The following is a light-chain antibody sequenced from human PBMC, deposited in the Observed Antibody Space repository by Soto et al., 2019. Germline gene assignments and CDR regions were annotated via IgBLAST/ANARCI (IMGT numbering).Light chain of an antibody. J-gene: IGLJ1*01. CDR1: SSDVGGYNC. CDR3: AAWDDSLSGYV. V-gene: IGLV2-11*01. CDR2: DVT. Sequence: QSVLTQPRSVSGSPGQSVTISCTGTSSDVGGYNCVSWYQQHPGKAPQLIIYDVTQRPSGVPDRFSGSKSGNTASLSISGLQAEDEADYYCAAWDDSLSGYVFGTGTKVTVL.